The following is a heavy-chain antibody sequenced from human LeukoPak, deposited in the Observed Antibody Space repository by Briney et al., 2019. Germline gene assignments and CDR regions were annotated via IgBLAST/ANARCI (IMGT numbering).Heavy chain of an antibody. CDR3: ARAGQSWYDSSGYPPAFDY. CDR2: IYYSGST. CDR1: GGSISSYY. Sequence: SETLSLTCTVSGGSISSYYWSWIRQPPGKGLEWIGYIYYSGSTNYNPSLKSRVTISVDTSKNQFSLKLSSVTAADTAVYYCARAGQSWYDSSGYPPAFDYWGQGTLVTVSS. J-gene: IGHJ4*02. V-gene: IGHV4-59*01. D-gene: IGHD3-22*01.